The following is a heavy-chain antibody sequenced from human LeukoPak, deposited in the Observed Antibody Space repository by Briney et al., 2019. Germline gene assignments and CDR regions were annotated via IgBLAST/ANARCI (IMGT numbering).Heavy chain of an antibody. V-gene: IGHV1-24*01. Sequence: ASVKVSCKVSGYTLTELSMHWVRQAPGKGLEWMGGFDPEDGETIYAQKFQGRVTMTEDTSTDTAYMELSSLRSEDTAVYYCARSKGSGINRDWFDPWGQGTLVTVSS. CDR1: GYTLTELS. D-gene: IGHD3-10*01. CDR3: ARSKGSGINRDWFDP. CDR2: FDPEDGET. J-gene: IGHJ5*02.